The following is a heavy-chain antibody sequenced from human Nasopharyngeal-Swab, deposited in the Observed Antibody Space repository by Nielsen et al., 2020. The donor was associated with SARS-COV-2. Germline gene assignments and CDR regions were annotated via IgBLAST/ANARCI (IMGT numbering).Heavy chain of an antibody. D-gene: IGHD3-3*01. Sequence: GESLKISCAASGFSFGSFAMHWVRQTPGKGLEWISLISGDGTDTFYADSVKGRFTISRDNTKSSLYLQMNSLRAEDTALYYCVKGSDFWSATNSHFDSWGQGSLVPVSS. CDR2: ISGDGTDT. V-gene: IGHV3-43*02. CDR1: GFSFGSFA. J-gene: IGHJ4*02. CDR3: VKGSDFWSATNSHFDS.